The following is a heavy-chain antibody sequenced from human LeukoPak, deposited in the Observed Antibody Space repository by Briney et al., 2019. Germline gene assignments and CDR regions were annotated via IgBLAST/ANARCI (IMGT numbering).Heavy chain of an antibody. J-gene: IGHJ6*03. CDR2: IYSGGST. D-gene: IGHD3-3*01. CDR3: ARVEDYDFWSGYRYYYYYYMDV. Sequence: GGSLRLSCAASGFTVSSNYMSWVRQAPGKGLEWVSVIYSGGSTYYADSVKGRFTISRDNSKNTLYLQMNSLRAEDTAVYYCARVEDYDFWSGYRYYYYYYMDVWGKGTTVTVSS. CDR1: GFTVSSNY. V-gene: IGHV3-53*01.